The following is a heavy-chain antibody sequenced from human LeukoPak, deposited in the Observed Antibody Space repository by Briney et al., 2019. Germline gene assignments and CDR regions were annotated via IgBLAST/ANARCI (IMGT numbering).Heavy chain of an antibody. J-gene: IGHJ4*02. V-gene: IGHV5-51*01. CDR1: GYSFTSYW. CDR2: IYPGDSDT. D-gene: IGHD2-2*01. Sequence: GESLKISCKGSGYSFTSYWIGWVRQMPGKGLEWMGIIYPGDSDTRYSPSFQGQVTISADKSISTAYLQWSGLKASDTAKYYCARRPYCSSTSCYEIAFDYWGQGTLVTVSS. CDR3: ARRPYCSSTSCYEIAFDY.